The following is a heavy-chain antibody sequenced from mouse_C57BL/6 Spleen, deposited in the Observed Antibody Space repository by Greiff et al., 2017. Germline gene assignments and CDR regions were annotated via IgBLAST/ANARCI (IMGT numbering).Heavy chain of an antibody. V-gene: IGHV2-2*01. D-gene: IGHD4-1*01. CDR3: ARDWDAMDY. CDR2: IWSGGSK. J-gene: IGHJ4*01. Sequence: VQLQESGPGLVQPSQSLSITCTASGFSLTSYGVHWVRQSPGKGLEWLGVIWSGGSKDYNAAFISRLSISKDNSKSQVFFKMNSLQADDTAIYYCARDWDAMDYWGQGTSVTVSS. CDR1: GFSLTSYG.